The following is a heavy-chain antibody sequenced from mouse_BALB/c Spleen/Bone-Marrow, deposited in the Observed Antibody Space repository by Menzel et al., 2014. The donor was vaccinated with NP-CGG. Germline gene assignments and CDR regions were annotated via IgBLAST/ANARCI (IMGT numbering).Heavy chain of an antibody. CDR2: IWSGGST. J-gene: IGHJ4*01. D-gene: IGHD2-2*01. Sequence: VMLVESGPGLVQPSQSLSITCTVSGFSLTSYGVHWVRQSPGRGLEWLGVIWSGGSTDYNAAFISRLSISKDNSKNQVFFKMNSLQPNDTAIHYCARKPVYYGYDYAMDYWGQGTSVTVSS. CDR1: GFSLTSYG. CDR3: ARKPVYYGYDYAMDY. V-gene: IGHV2-2*02.